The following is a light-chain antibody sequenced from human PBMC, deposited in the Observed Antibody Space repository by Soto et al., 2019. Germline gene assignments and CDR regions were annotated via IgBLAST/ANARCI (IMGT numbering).Light chain of an antibody. CDR1: QSVGHNY. CDR3: QQYGSSPIT. Sequence: ENVLTQSPGTLSLSPCDRSTLSCRASQSVGHNYLAWFQQKPGQAPRLLIYGASSRATGIPDRFRGSGSGTDFTLTINRLEPEDFALYHCQQYGSSPITFGQGTRLEI. CDR2: GAS. V-gene: IGKV3-20*01. J-gene: IGKJ5*01.